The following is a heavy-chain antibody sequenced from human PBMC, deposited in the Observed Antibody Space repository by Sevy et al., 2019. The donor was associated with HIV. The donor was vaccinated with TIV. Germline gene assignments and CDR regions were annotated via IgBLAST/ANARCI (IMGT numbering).Heavy chain of an antibody. CDR1: GFRFSSYA. V-gene: IGHV3-23*01. CDR3: AKWTAPYYYDSSDYYYDAFDI. Sequence: GRSLRLSCAASGFRFSSYAMTWVRQAPGKGLEWVSSINDSGSSTYFADSVKGRFTISRDNSKNTLYLQMNSLRADDTAVYYCAKWTAPYYYDSSDYYYDAFDIWGQGTMVTVSS. J-gene: IGHJ3*02. D-gene: IGHD3-22*01. CDR2: INDSGSST.